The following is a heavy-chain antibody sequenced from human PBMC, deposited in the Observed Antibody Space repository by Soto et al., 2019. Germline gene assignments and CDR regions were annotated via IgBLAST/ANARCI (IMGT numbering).Heavy chain of an antibody. CDR3: SRGSTYYGFLT. Sequence: QVQMQESGPGLVKPSQTLSLTCTVSGDSMGSGDYSWTWIRQPPGKGLEWIGYIYYIGTTFYNPSLESRVNISIDTSKNPVSLRLTSVTAADTAVYYCSRGSTYYGFLTWGQGTLVTVSS. D-gene: IGHD3-10*01. CDR1: GDSMGSGDYS. V-gene: IGHV4-30-4*01. J-gene: IGHJ5*02. CDR2: IYYIGTT.